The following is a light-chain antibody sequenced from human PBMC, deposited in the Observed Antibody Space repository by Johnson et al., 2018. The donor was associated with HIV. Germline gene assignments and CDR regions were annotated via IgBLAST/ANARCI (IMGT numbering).Light chain of an antibody. CDR2: ESN. CDR3: GTWDSSLSAGGV. Sequence: QSLLTQPPSVSAAPGQKVTISCSGSSSNIGNNYVSWYQQLQGTAPKLLIYESNKRPSGIPDRFSGSKSGTSATLGITGLQTGDEADYYCGTWDSSLSAGGVYGTGTKVTVL. V-gene: IGLV1-51*02. J-gene: IGLJ1*01. CDR1: SSNIGNNY.